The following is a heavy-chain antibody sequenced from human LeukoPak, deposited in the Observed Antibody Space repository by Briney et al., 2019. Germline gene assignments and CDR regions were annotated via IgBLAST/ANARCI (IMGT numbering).Heavy chain of an antibody. V-gene: IGHV3-23*01. Sequence: GGSLRLSCAASGFTFSSYAMSWVRQAPGKGLEWVSAISGSGGSTYYADSVKGQFTISRDNSKNTLYLQMNSLRAEDTAVYYCAKYYDILSFRYYFDYWGQGTLVTVSS. J-gene: IGHJ4*02. CDR2: ISGSGGST. CDR1: GFTFSSYA. D-gene: IGHD3-9*01. CDR3: AKYYDILSFRYYFDY.